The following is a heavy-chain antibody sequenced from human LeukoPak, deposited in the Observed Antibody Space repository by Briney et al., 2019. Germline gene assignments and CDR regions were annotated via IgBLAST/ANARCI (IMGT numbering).Heavy chain of an antibody. Sequence: ASVKVSCKASGGTFSSYAISWVRQAPGQGLEWMGGIIPIFGTANYAQKFQGRVTITADKSTSTVYMELSSLRSEDTAVYYCARGLHLRYYDRSGYFDYWGQGTLVTVSS. J-gene: IGHJ4*02. V-gene: IGHV1-69*06. D-gene: IGHD3-22*01. CDR2: IIPIFGTA. CDR3: ARGLHLRYYDRSGYFDY. CDR1: GGTFSSYA.